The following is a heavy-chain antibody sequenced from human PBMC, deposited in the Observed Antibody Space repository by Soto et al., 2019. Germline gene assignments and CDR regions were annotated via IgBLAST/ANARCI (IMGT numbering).Heavy chain of an antibody. CDR1: GYTFSSFG. V-gene: IGHV1-18*01. CDR2: VSVYNDDT. J-gene: IGHJ4*02. CDR3: ARTCRSGGSCYHEY. D-gene: IGHD2-15*01. Sequence: ASVKVSCKASGYTFSSFGINWVRQAPGQGLEWVGWVSVYNDDTKYAQNFQGRVSLTTDTSTSTTYMEVGSLRSDDTAVYYCARTCRSGGSCYHEYWGEGTLVTVSS.